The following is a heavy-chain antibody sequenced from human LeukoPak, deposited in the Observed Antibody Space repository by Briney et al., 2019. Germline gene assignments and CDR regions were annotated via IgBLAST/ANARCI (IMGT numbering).Heavy chain of an antibody. CDR1: GGTISSSNYY. Sequence: SETLSLTCTVPGGTISSSNYYWDWIRQPPGKGLEWIGSVYYSGSAYYNPSLKSRLTISVDTSMNQFSLKLTSVTAADTAVYYCASRSTSRGSPFDYWGQGTLVTVSS. J-gene: IGHJ4*02. CDR3: ASRSTSRGSPFDY. CDR2: VYYSGSA. V-gene: IGHV4-39*01. D-gene: IGHD1-26*01.